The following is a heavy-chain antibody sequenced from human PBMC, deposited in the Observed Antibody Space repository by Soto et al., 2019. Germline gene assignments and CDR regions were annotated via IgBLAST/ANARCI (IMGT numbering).Heavy chain of an antibody. Sequence: GGSLRLSCAASGFTFSNAWMNWVRQAPGKGLEWVGRIKSKTDGGTTDYAAPVKGRFTISRDDSKNTLYLQMNSLKTEDTAVYYCTTFLDSGSYFERDTKREFDYWGQGTLVTVSS. CDR3: TTFLDSGSYFERDTKREFDY. CDR2: IKSKTDGGTT. CDR1: GFTFSNAW. D-gene: IGHD1-26*01. V-gene: IGHV3-15*07. J-gene: IGHJ4*02.